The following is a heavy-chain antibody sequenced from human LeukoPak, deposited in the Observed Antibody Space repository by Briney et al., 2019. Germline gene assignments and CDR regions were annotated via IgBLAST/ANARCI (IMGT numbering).Heavy chain of an antibody. CDR3: ARGGCSGGSCYRYYYYYYMDV. D-gene: IGHD2-15*01. CDR2: IYYSGST. J-gene: IGHJ6*03. Sequence: TSETLSLTCTVSGGSISSSSYYWGWIRQPPGKGLEWIGSIYYSGSTYYNPSLKSPITISVDTSKNQFYLKLSSVTAADTAVYYCARGGCSGGSCYRYYYYYYMDVWGKGTTVTVSS. CDR1: GGSISSSSYY. V-gene: IGHV4-39*07.